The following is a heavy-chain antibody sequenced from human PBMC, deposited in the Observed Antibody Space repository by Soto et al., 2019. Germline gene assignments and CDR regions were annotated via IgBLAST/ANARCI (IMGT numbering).Heavy chain of an antibody. CDR2: IKQDGSEK. Sequence: EVQLVESGGGLVQPGGSLRLSCAASGFTFSSYWMSWVRQAPGKGLEWVANIKQDGSEKYYVDSVKGRFTISRDNAKNSLYLQRNSLRAGDTAVDYCARSVVVAADDAFDIWGQGTMVPVSS. CDR3: ARSVVVAADDAFDI. CDR1: GFTFSSYW. V-gene: IGHV3-7*01. D-gene: IGHD2-15*01. J-gene: IGHJ3*02.